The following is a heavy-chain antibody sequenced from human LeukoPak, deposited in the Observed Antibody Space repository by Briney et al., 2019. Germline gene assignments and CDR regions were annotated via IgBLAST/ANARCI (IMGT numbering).Heavy chain of an antibody. CDR3: ARGRLVSSQPFDY. J-gene: IGHJ4*02. V-gene: IGHV1-2*02. D-gene: IGHD6-6*01. Sequence: ASVKVSCKASGYTFSGYYMHWVRQAPGQGLEWMGWINPNSGGTYYTQKFQGRVTMTRDTSISTAYMELSSLRSDDTAVYYCARGRLVSSQPFDYWGQGTLVTVSS. CDR1: GYTFSGYY. CDR2: INPNSGGT.